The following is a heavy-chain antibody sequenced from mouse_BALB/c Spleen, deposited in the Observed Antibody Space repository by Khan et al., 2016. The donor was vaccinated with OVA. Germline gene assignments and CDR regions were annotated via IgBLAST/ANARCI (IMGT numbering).Heavy chain of an antibody. V-gene: IGHV9-3-1*01. Sequence: QIQLVQSGPELKKHGETVKISCKASGHTFTNYGMNWVKQAPGKGLKWMGWINTYTGEPTYADDFNGRFAFSLETSASTAYLQINNLKNEDTATYFCARPPYFSYAMDNWGQGTSVTVSS. D-gene: IGHD2-10*01. CDR3: ARPPYFSYAMDN. CDR1: GHTFTNYG. CDR2: INTYTGEP. J-gene: IGHJ4*01.